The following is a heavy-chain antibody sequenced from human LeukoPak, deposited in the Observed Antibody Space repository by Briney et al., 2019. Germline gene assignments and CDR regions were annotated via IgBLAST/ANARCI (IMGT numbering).Heavy chain of an antibody. V-gene: IGHV1-2*06. CDR3: ARDPYRIAVASTDWFDP. Sequence: GASLKVSCKASRYTFTGYYMHWVRQAPGQGLEWMGRLNPNSGGTNNAQKFQGSVTMTRDTSSSTAYMELSRLRSDDTAVYYCARDPYRIAVASTDWFDPWGQGTLVTVSS. D-gene: IGHD6-19*01. J-gene: IGHJ5*02. CDR2: LNPNSGGT. CDR1: RYTFTGYY.